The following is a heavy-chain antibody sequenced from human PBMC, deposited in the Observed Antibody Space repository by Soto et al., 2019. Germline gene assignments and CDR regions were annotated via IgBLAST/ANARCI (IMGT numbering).Heavy chain of an antibody. J-gene: IGHJ6*02. CDR1: GFTFSNAW. Sequence: EVQLVESGGGLVKPGGSLRLSCAASGFTFSNAWMNWVRQAPGKGLEWVGRIKSKTDGGTTDYAAPVKGRFTISRDDSKNTLYLQMNSLKTEDTAVYYCTTDPGVTPYYYYYCMDVWGQGTTVTVSS. D-gene: IGHD5-18*01. V-gene: IGHV3-15*07. CDR3: TTDPGVTPYYYYYCMDV. CDR2: IKSKTDGGTT.